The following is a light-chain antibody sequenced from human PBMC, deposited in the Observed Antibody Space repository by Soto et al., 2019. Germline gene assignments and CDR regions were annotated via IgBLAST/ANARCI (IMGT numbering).Light chain of an antibody. Sequence: SYELTQPPSVSVSPGQTASITCSGDKLGDKYARWYQQKPGQSPVLVIYQDSKRPSGIPERFSGSNSGNTATLNISGTQAMDEADYYCQAWDSKVVFGRGTKLTVL. J-gene: IGLJ2*01. V-gene: IGLV3-1*01. CDR3: QAWDSKVV. CDR1: KLGDKY. CDR2: QDS.